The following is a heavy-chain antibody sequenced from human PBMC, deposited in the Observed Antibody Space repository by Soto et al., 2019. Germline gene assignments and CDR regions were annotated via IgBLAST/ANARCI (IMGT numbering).Heavy chain of an antibody. Sequence: SVKVSCKASGGTFSSYAISWVRQAPGQGLEWMGGIIPIFGTANYAQKFQGRVMITADESTSTAYMELSSLRSEDTAVYYCARDPYYYDSSGSPYGMDVWGQGTTVTV. D-gene: IGHD3-22*01. V-gene: IGHV1-69*13. CDR2: IIPIFGTA. J-gene: IGHJ6*02. CDR3: ARDPYYYDSSGSPYGMDV. CDR1: GGTFSSYA.